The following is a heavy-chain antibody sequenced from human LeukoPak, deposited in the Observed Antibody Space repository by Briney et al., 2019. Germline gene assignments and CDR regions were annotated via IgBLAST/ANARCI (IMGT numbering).Heavy chain of an antibody. CDR3: ARGPDTAMVHFDY. CDR1: GGSISSGDYY. J-gene: IGHJ4*02. D-gene: IGHD5-18*01. V-gene: IGHV4-30-4*08. CDR2: IHYSGST. Sequence: SSETLSLTCTVSGGSISSGDYYWSWIRQPPGKGLEWIGYIHYSGSTYYNPSLKSRVTISVDTSKNQFSLKLSSVTAADTAVYYCARGPDTAMVHFDYWGQGTLVTVSS.